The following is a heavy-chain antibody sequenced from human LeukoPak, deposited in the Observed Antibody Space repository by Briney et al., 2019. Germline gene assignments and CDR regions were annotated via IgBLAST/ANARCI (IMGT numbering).Heavy chain of an antibody. J-gene: IGHJ4*02. V-gene: IGHV3-7*03. D-gene: IGHD4-23*01. CDR2: IKQDGSDK. CDR3: ARKTVVGSYSDY. CDR1: GFTFSSYW. Sequence: GGSLRLSCAASGFTFSSYWMSWVRQAPGNGLEWVANIKQDGSDKYYVDSVKGRFTISRDNAKNSLYLQINSLRAEDTAVYYCARKTVVGSYSDYWGQGTPVTVSS.